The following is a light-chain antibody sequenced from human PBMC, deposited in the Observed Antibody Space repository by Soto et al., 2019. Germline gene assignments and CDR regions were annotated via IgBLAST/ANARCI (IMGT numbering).Light chain of an antibody. V-gene: IGKV3-20*01. CDR1: QSVSSSY. J-gene: IGKJ5*01. CDR2: GAS. CDR3: QQYGSSPRIT. Sequence: EIVLTQSPGTLSLSPGERATLSCRASQSVSSSYLAWYQQKPRQAPRLPIYGASSRATGIPDSFSGSGSATDFTLTISRLETEDFAVYYCQQYGSSPRITFGHGTRLEIK.